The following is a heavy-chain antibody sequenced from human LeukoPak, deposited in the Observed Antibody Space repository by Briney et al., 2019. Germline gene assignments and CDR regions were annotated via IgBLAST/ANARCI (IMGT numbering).Heavy chain of an antibody. J-gene: IGHJ4*02. CDR3: ARELQWLVRPVFRGGGPFDY. CDR2: ISAYNGNT. D-gene: IGHD6-19*01. CDR1: GYTFTSYG. Sequence: ASVKVSCKASGYTFTSYGISWVRQAPGQGLEWMGWISAYNGNTNYAQKLQGRVTMTTDTSTSTAYMELRSLRSDDTAVYYCARELQWLVRPVFRGGGPFDYWGQGTLVTVSS. V-gene: IGHV1-18*01.